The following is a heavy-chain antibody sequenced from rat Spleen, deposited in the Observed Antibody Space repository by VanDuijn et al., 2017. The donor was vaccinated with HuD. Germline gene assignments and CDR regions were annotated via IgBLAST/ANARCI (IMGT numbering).Heavy chain of an antibody. D-gene: IGHD1-11*01. V-gene: IGHV5-29*01. CDR2: ISYDGSIT. CDR3: ARDAYGGYSVGFAY. CDR1: GFTFSDYF. J-gene: IGHJ3*01. Sequence: EVQLVESDGGLVQPGRSLKLSCAASGFTFSDYFLVWVRQTPTKGLEWVATISYDGSITYYRDSVKGRFTISRDNAKNTLYLQMDSLRSEDTATYYCARDAYGGYSVGFAYWGQGTLVTVSS.